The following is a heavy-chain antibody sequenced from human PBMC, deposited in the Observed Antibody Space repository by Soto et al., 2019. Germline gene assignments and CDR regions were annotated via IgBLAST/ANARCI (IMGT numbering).Heavy chain of an antibody. CDR1: GFRLSGYG. J-gene: IGHJ5*02. D-gene: IGHD1-26*01. Sequence: QVQLVESGGGVVQPGRSLRLSCEVSGFRLSGYGTHWVRQAPGKGLEWVAGRWCAGTTKNYEDSVKGRFTISRDSSKNTVYLQMDSLKVEDTAVYYCARDVYRTRHLNWFDPWGQGVMVTVSS. CDR2: RWCAGTTK. CDR3: ARDVYRTRHLNWFDP. V-gene: IGHV3-33*01.